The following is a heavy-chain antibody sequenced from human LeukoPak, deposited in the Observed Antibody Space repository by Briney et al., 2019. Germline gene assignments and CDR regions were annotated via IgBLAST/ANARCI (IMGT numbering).Heavy chain of an antibody. J-gene: IGHJ6*02. CDR2: IIPILGIA. Sequence: ASVKVSCKASGGTFSSYTISWVRQAPGQGLEWMGRIIPILGIANYAQKFQGRVTITADKSTSTDHMELSSLRSEDTAVFYCARGHQPPYYGMDVWGQGTTVTVSS. CDR3: ARGHQPPYYGMDV. CDR1: GGTFSSYT. V-gene: IGHV1-69*02.